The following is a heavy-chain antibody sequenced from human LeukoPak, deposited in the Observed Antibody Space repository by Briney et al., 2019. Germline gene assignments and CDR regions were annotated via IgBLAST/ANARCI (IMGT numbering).Heavy chain of an antibody. Sequence: ASVKVSCKASGYTFTSYGISWVRQAPGRGLEWMGWISAYNGNTNYAQKLQGRVTMTTDTSTSTAYMELRSLRSDDTAVYYCAMYYYDSSGYYYRYYFDYWGQGTLVTVSS. CDR1: GYTFTSYG. CDR2: ISAYNGNT. CDR3: AMYYYDSSGYYYRYYFDY. J-gene: IGHJ4*02. D-gene: IGHD3-22*01. V-gene: IGHV1-18*01.